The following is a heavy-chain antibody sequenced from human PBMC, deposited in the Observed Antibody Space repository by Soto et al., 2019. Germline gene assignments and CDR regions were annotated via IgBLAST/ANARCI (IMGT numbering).Heavy chain of an antibody. J-gene: IGHJ2*01. V-gene: IGHV4-39*01. CDR3: ARPKTTADWYFDL. CDR1: GGSISSSSYY. D-gene: IGHD4-17*01. Sequence: QLQLQESGPGLVKPSETLSLTCTVSGGSISSSSYYWGWIRQPPGKGLEWIGSIYYSGSTYYNPSLKSRVTISVDTSNNQFALKLTSVTAADTAVYYCARPKTTADWYFDLWGRGTLVTGSS. CDR2: IYYSGST.